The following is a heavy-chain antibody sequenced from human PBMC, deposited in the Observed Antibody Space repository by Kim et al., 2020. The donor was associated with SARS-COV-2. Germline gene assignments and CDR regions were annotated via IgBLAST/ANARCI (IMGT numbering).Heavy chain of an antibody. J-gene: IGHJ4*02. D-gene: IGHD3-22*01. CDR2: MNPKGGVT. Sequence: ASVKVSCKPSGYTFTDYWIHWVRQAPGQGLEWMGWMNPKGGVTRSAQRFQGRVTMTRDTSISTAYMELSDLRYDDTAVYYCVRVGAYYDSSGRDYWGQGTLITVST. CDR1: GYTFTDYW. V-gene: IGHV1-2*02. CDR3: VRVGAYYDSSGRDY.